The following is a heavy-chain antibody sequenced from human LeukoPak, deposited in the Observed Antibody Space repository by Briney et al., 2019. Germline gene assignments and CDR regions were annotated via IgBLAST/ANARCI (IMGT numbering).Heavy chain of an antibody. Sequence: SDTLSLTCTVSGGSISSGSYAWSWIRQPAGKGLEWIGRIYSSGSTNYNPSLKSRVTISVDTSKNQFSLKLSSVTAADTAVYYCARDRSDAWARNRNWFDPWGLGTLVTVSS. D-gene: IGHD1-14*01. J-gene: IGHJ5*02. CDR3: ARDRSDAWARNRNWFDP. CDR1: GGSISSGSYA. CDR2: IYSSGST. V-gene: IGHV4-61*02.